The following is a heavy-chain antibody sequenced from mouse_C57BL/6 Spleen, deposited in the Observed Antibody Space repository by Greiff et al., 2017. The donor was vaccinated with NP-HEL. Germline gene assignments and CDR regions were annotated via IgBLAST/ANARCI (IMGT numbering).Heavy chain of an antibody. J-gene: IGHJ4*01. CDR2: IYPGSGST. CDR3: AREEVTAPYAMDY. D-gene: IGHD2-2*01. Sequence: QVQLQQPGAELVKPGASVKMSCKASGYTFTSYWITWVKQRPGQGLEWIGDIYPGSGSTNYNEKFKSKATLTVDTSSSTAYMQLSSLTSEDSAVYYCAREEVTAPYAMDYWGQGTSVTVSS. V-gene: IGHV1-55*01. CDR1: GYTFTSYW.